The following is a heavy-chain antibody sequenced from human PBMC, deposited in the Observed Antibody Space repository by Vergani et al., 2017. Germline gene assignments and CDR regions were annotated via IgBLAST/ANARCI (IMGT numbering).Heavy chain of an antibody. V-gene: IGHV1-69*09. CDR1: GGTFSSYA. J-gene: IGHJ6*02. Sequence: QVQLVQSGAEVKKPGSSVKVSCKASGGTFSSYAISWVRQAPGQGLEWMGGIIPILGIANYAQKFQGRVTITADKSTSTAYMELSSLRSEDTAVYYCALFGGDGYIPRPDYYGMDVWGQGTTVTVSS. CDR2: IIPILGIA. D-gene: IGHD5-24*01. CDR3: ALFGGDGYIPRPDYYGMDV.